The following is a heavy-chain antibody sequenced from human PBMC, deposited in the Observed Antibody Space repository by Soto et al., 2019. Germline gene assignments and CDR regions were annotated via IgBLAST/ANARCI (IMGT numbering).Heavy chain of an antibody. J-gene: IGHJ6*02. CDR1: GFTFSSYG. CDR3: AKSNRDYYGMDV. CDR2: ISYDGSNK. Sequence: QVPLVESGGGVVQPGRSLRLSCAASGFTFSSYGMHWVRQAPGKGLEWVAVISYDGSNKYYADSVKGRFTISRDNSKNTLYLQMNSLRAEDTAVYYCAKSNRDYYGMDVWGQGTTVTVSS. V-gene: IGHV3-30*18.